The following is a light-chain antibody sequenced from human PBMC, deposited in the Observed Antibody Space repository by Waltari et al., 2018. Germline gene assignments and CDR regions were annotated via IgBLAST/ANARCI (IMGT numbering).Light chain of an antibody. V-gene: IGKV3-11*01. Sequence: IVLTQSPVTLSLSPGERATLSCRASQSVFHFLPCYQKKPGQAPRLLIYDTSNRAAGIPDRFSASGSWTYFTLTISRLEHEDVVVYYCHQRSSWPLTFGGGTKVEIK. J-gene: IGKJ4*01. CDR1: QSVFHF. CDR3: HQRSSWPLT. CDR2: DTS.